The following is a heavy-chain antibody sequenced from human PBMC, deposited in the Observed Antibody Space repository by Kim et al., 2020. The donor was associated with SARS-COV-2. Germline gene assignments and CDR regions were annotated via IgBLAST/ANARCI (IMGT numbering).Heavy chain of an antibody. CDR1: GGSISSSSYY. D-gene: IGHD2-2*03. V-gene: IGHV4-39*01. CDR3: ARRRVGYFLDP. CDR2: IYYSGST. Sequence: SETLSLTCTVSGGSISSSSYYWGWIRQPPGKGLEWIGSIYYSGSTYYNPSLKSRVTISVDTSKNQFSLKLSSVTAADTAVYYCARRRVGYFLDPWGQGTLVTVSS. J-gene: IGHJ5*02.